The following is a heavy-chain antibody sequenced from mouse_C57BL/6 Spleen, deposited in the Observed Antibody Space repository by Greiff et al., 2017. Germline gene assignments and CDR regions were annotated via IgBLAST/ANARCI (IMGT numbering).Heavy chain of an antibody. D-gene: IGHD2-2*01. J-gene: IGHJ1*03. CDR1: GYSFTGYY. V-gene: IGHV1-42*01. Sequence: QLQQSGPELVKPGASVKISCKASGYSFTGYYMNWVKQSPEKSLEWIGEINPSTGGTTYNQKFKAKATLTVDKSSSTAYMQLKSLTSEDSAVYYCARDSTMVREGYFDVWGTGTTVTVSS. CDR2: INPSTGGT. CDR3: ARDSTMVREGYFDV.